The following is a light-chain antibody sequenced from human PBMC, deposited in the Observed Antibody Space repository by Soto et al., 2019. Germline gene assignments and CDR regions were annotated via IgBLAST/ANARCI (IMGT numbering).Light chain of an antibody. CDR1: SSEVGGYNY. J-gene: IGLJ1*01. CDR2: EVR. CDR3: SSYTRSSTLI. Sequence: QSSLANPASLSGSPGQSITISCTGTSSEVGGYNYVSWYRQHPGKAPKLMIYEVRNRPSGVSNRFSGSKSGNTASLTISGLQAEDEADYYCSSYTRSSTLIFGIGTKVTVL. V-gene: IGLV2-14*01.